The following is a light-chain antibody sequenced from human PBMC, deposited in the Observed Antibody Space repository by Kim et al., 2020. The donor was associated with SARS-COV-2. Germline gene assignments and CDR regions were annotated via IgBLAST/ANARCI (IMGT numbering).Light chain of an antibody. CDR1: NIGIKS. CDR3: QVWDSTSDYVV. Sequence: SYELTQPPSVSVAPGKTASFTCEGNNIGIKSVHWYQQRPGQAPVLVMHDDSDRPSGIPERFSGSNSGNTATLTISRAEAEDEADYFCQVWDSTSDYVVFGGGTQLTVL. CDR2: DDS. J-gene: IGLJ3*02. V-gene: IGLV3-21*04.